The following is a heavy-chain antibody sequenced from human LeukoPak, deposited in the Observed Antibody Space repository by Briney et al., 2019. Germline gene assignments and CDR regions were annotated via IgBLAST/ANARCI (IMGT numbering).Heavy chain of an antibody. CDR3: ARVRRGTMVRGVSGWFDP. V-gene: IGHV4-30-4*01. CDR1: GGSISSGDYY. J-gene: IGHJ5*02. D-gene: IGHD3-10*01. Sequence: SSETLSLTCNVSGGSISSGDYYWSWIRQPPGKGLEWIGYIYYSGSTFYNPSLKSRITISVDTSKKRFSLKLSSVTAADTAVYYCARVRRGTMVRGVSGWFDPWGQGTLVTVSS. CDR2: IYYSGST.